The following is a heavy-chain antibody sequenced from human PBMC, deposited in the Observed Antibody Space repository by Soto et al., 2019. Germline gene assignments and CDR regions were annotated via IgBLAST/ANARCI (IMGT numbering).Heavy chain of an antibody. CDR1: CFAFASYA. CDR3: ARDIVPLRYYSSGMYF. V-gene: IGHV3-30-3*01. D-gene: IGHD3-16*02. J-gene: IGHJ6*02. Sequence: GASLNLSCATHCFAFASYAMHCVRQAPGKGLEWVAVISYDGSNKYYADSVKGRFTISRDNSKNTLYLQMNSLRAEDTAVYYCARDIVPLRYYSSGMYFWVRGT. CDR2: ISYDGSNK.